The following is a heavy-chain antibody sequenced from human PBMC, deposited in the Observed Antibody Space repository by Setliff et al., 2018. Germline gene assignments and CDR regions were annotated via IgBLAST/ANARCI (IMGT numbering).Heavy chain of an antibody. Sequence: SETLSLTCIVSGGSISSYYWSWIRQPAGKGLEWIGRIYSSGSTNYNPSLKSRVTMSVDTSKNQFSLELSSVTAADTAVYYCARVARVGASTVYYYYYMDVWGKGTTVTVSS. CDR2: IYSSGST. J-gene: IGHJ6*03. V-gene: IGHV4-4*07. D-gene: IGHD1-26*01. CDR1: GGSISSYY. CDR3: ARVARVGASTVYYYYYMDV.